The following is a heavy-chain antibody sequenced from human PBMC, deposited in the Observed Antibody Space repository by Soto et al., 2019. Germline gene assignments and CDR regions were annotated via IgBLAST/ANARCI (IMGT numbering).Heavy chain of an antibody. CDR2: IKSKTDGGTT. V-gene: IGHV3-15*01. CDR1: GFTFSNAW. D-gene: IGHD3-16*02. J-gene: IGHJ5*02. Sequence: GGSLRLSCAASGFTFSNAWVSWVRQAPGKGLEWVGRIKSKTDGGTTDYAAPVKGRFTISRDDSKNTLYLQMNSLKTEDTAVYYCTTDRPHYDYIWGSYRGADWFDPWGQGTLVTVSS. CDR3: TTDRPHYDYIWGSYRGADWFDP.